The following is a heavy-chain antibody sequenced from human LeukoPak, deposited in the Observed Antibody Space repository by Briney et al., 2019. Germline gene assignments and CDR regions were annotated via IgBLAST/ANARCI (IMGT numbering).Heavy chain of an antibody. CDR1: GGSISSGGYY. Sequence: SETLSLTCTVSGGSISSGGYYWSWIRQHPGKGLEWIGYIYYSGSTNYNPSLKSRVTMSVDTSKNQLSLKLSSVPAADTAVYYCARDTSGGWNGGWFDPWGQGTLVTVSS. V-gene: IGHV4-61*08. CDR3: ARDTSGGWNGGWFDP. J-gene: IGHJ5*02. CDR2: IYYSGST. D-gene: IGHD1-1*01.